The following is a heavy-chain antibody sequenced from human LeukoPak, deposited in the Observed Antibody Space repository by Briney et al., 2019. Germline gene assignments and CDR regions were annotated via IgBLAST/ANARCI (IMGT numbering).Heavy chain of an antibody. J-gene: IGHJ4*02. CDR3: AKGSSIAVAGQLIFDY. CDR2: ISWNSGSI. Sequence: GGSLRLSCAASGFTFSTYWMTWVRQAPGKGLEWVSGISWNSGSIGYADSVKGRFTISRDNAKNSLYLQMNSLRAEDTALYYCAKGSSIAVAGQLIFDYWGQGTLVTVSS. V-gene: IGHV3-9*01. D-gene: IGHD6-19*01. CDR1: GFTFSTYW.